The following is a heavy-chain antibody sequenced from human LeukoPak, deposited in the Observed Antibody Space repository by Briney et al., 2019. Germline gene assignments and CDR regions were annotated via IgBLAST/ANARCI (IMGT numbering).Heavy chain of an antibody. Sequence: GGSLRLSCTASGFTFSSYEVNWVRQAPGRGLEWVSYISSTGTTIYYADSVKGRFTISRDNTKNSLYLQMNSLRAEDTAVYYCARDERPNAFDIWGQGTMVTVSS. CDR2: ISSTGTTI. CDR3: ARDERPNAFDI. V-gene: IGHV3-48*03. J-gene: IGHJ3*02. CDR1: GFTFSSYE.